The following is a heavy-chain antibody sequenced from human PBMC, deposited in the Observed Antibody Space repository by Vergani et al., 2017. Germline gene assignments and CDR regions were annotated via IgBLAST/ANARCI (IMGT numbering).Heavy chain of an antibody. CDR3: AREPYYYDSSGYGGILDY. V-gene: IGHV1-69*04. CDR2: IIPILGIA. Sequence: QVQLVQSGAEVKKPGSSVKVSCKASGGTFSSYAISWVRQAPGQGLEWMGRIIPILGIANYAQKFQGRVTITADKSTGTAYMELSSLRSEDTAVYYCAREPYYYDSSGYGGILDYWGQGTLVTVSS. D-gene: IGHD3-22*01. CDR1: GGTFSSYA. J-gene: IGHJ4*02.